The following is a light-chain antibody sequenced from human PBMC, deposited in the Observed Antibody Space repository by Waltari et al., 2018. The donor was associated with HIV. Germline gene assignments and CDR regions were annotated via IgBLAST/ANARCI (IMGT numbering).Light chain of an antibody. V-gene: IGLV1-51*01. CDR1: SSNIGNNY. Sequence: QSVLTQPPSVSAAPGQKVTISCSGSSSNIGNNYVSWYQQHPGTAPKRLIYDNKKRPSGSPDRFSGTKAGTSATLGITGLQTGDEADYYCGTWDSSLSAVVFGGGTKLTVL. CDR3: GTWDSSLSAVV. CDR2: DNK. J-gene: IGLJ2*01.